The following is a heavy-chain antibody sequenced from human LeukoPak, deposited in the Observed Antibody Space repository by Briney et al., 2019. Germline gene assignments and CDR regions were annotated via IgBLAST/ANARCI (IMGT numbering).Heavy chain of an antibody. Sequence: PGGSLRLSCAASGFTFSSYSMNWVRQAPGKGLEWVSSISSGSSYIYYADSVKGRFTISRDNAKNSLYLQMNSLRAEDTAVYYCARDLGGDYPLYYYYYYGMDVWGQGTTVTVSS. D-gene: IGHD4-17*01. V-gene: IGHV3-21*01. CDR3: ARDLGGDYPLYYYYYYGMDV. CDR2: ISSGSSYI. CDR1: GFTFSSYS. J-gene: IGHJ6*02.